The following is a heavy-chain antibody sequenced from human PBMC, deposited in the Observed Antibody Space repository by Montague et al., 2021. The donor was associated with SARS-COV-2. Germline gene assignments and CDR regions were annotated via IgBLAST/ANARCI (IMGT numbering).Heavy chain of an antibody. D-gene: IGHD1-26*01. CDR3: AREGAVVGARRTFDI. CDR2: IYYSGNT. J-gene: IGHJ3*02. Sequence: SETLSFTCTISGGSISSRSYYWGWIRQPPGKGLEWIGGIYYSGNTYYNPSLKSRVTISVDPSKNQFSLKLTSVTAADTAVYFCAREGAVVGARRTFDIWGQGTMVTVSS. CDR1: GGSISSRSYY. V-gene: IGHV4-39*07.